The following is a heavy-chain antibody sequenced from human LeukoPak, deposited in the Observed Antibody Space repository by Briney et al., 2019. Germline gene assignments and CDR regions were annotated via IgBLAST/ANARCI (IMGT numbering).Heavy chain of an antibody. CDR3: ARGQYSSSWYVGFYYYYMDV. J-gene: IGHJ6*03. CDR2: MNPNSGNT. V-gene: IGHV1-8*01. D-gene: IGHD6-13*01. CDR1: GYTFTSYD. Sequence: ASVKVSCKASGYTFTSYDINWVRQATGQGLEWMGWMNPNSGNTGYAQKFQGRVTMTRNTSISTAYMELSSLRSEDTAVYYCARGQYSSSWYVGFYYYYMDVWGKGTTVTISS.